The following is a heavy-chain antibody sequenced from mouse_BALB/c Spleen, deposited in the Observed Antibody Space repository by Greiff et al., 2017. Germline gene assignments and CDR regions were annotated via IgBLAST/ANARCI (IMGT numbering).Heavy chain of an antibody. V-gene: IGHV5-12-2*01. CDR3: ARLAYGSSYYFDD. CDR1: GFTFSSYT. Sequence: EVKVVESGGGLVQPGGSLKLSCAASGFTFSSYTMSWVRQTPEKRLEWVAYISNGGGSTYYPDTVKGRFTISRDNAKNTLYLQMSSLKSEDTAMYYCARLAYGSSYYFDDWGQGTTLTVSS. CDR2: ISNGGGST. D-gene: IGHD1-1*01. J-gene: IGHJ2*01.